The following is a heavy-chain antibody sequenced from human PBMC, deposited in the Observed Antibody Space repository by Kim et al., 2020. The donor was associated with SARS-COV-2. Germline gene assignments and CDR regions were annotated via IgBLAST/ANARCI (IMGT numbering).Heavy chain of an antibody. Sequence: GGSLRLSCAASGFTFSDYYMSWIRQAPGKGLEWVSYISSSSSYTNYADSVKGRFTISRDNAKNSLYLQMNSLRAEDTAVYYCATDLGIGDAFDIWGQGTMVTVSS. CDR1: GFTFSDYY. CDR2: ISSSSSYT. V-gene: IGHV3-11*05. CDR3: ATDLGIGDAFDI. J-gene: IGHJ3*02.